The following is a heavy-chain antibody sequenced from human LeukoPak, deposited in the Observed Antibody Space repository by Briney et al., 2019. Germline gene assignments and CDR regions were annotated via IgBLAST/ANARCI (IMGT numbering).Heavy chain of an antibody. CDR3: AKGVGVVRAYYGSGSFFDY. Sequence: PGGSLRLSCAASGFTFSSYGMHWVRQAPGKGLEWVAFIRYDGSNKYYADSVKGRSTISRDNSKNTLYLQMNSLRAEDTAVYYCAKGVGVVRAYYGSGSFFDYWGQGTLVTVSS. J-gene: IGHJ4*02. D-gene: IGHD3-10*01. CDR2: IRYDGSNK. CDR1: GFTFSSYG. V-gene: IGHV3-30*02.